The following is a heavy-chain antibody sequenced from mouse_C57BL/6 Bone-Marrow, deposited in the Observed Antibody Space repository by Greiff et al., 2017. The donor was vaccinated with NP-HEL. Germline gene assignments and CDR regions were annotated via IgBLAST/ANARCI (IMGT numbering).Heavy chain of an antibody. CDR3: TTLIYDGYDVPYWYFDV. Sequence: EVQLQESGAELVRPGASVKLSCTASGFNIKDDYMHWVKQRPEQGLEWIGWIDPENGDTEYASKFQGKATIPADTSSNTAYLQLSSLTSEGTAVYYCTTLIYDGYDVPYWYFDVWGTGTTVTVSS. V-gene: IGHV14-4*01. J-gene: IGHJ1*03. D-gene: IGHD2-2*01. CDR1: GFNIKDDY. CDR2: IDPENGDT.